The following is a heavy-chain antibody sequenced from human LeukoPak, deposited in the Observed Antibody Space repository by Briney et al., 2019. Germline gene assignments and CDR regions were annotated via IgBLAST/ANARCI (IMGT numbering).Heavy chain of an antibody. Sequence: SQTLSLTCAVSGGSISSGGYSWSWIRQPPGKGLEWIGYIYHSGSTYYSPSLKSRVTISVDRSKNQFSLKLSSVTAADTAVYYCARWHYYGSGSSWGQGTLVTVSS. CDR3: ARWHYYGSGSS. V-gene: IGHV4-30-2*01. J-gene: IGHJ5*02. CDR2: IYHSGST. CDR1: GGSISSGGYS. D-gene: IGHD3-10*01.